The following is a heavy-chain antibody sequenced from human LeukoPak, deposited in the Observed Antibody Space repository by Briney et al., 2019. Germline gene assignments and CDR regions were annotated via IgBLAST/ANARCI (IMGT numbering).Heavy chain of an antibody. D-gene: IGHD4-11*01. V-gene: IGHV3-48*03. CDR3: AKGAGVTTGMGLWSYFDY. Sequence: PGGSLRLSCAASGFTFSSYEMNWVRQAPGKGLEWVSYISSSGSTIYYADSVKGRFTISRDNAKNSLYLQMTSLRAADTAVYYCAKGAGVTTGMGLWSYFDYWGQGTLVTVSS. CDR2: ISSSGSTI. CDR1: GFTFSSYE. J-gene: IGHJ4*02.